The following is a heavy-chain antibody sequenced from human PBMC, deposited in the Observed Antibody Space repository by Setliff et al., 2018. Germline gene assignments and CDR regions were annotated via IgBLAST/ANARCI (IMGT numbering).Heavy chain of an antibody. CDR1: GFTFDDYA. Sequence: HPGGSLRLSCAASGFTFDDYAMHWVRQAPGKGLEWVSGISWSSGSTYYADSVKGRFTISRDNAKNSLYLQMNSLRAEDTAVYYCACPDILTGLYDYWGQGTLVTVSS. CDR2: ISWSSGST. J-gene: IGHJ4*02. D-gene: IGHD3-9*01. CDR3: ACPDILTGLYDY. V-gene: IGHV3-9*01.